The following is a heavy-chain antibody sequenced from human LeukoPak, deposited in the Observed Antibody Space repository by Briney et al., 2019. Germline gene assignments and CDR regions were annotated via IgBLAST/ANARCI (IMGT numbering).Heavy chain of an antibody. V-gene: IGHV3-30*03. CDR1: GFTVSSNY. D-gene: IGHD1-1*01. Sequence: PGGSLRLSCAASGFTVSSNYMSWVRQAPGKGLEWVAVISYDGSNKYYADSVKGRFTISRDNSKNTLYLQMNSLRAEDTAVYYCARDLEGDYWGQGTLVTVSS. CDR2: ISYDGSNK. CDR3: ARDLEGDY. J-gene: IGHJ4*02.